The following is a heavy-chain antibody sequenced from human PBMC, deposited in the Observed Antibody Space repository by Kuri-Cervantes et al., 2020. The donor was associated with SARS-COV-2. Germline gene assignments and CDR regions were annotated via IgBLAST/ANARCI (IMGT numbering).Heavy chain of an antibody. CDR1: GYTFTSYY. CDR2: INPSGGST. Sequence: ASVKVSCKASGYTFTSYYMHWVRQAPGQGLEWMGIINPSGGSTSYAQKFQGRVTMTRDTSTSTVYMELSSLRSEDTAVYYCARVNEGFGDPRGSKWFDPWGQGTLVTASS. D-gene: IGHD3-10*01. CDR3: ARVNEGFGDPRGSKWFDP. J-gene: IGHJ5*02. V-gene: IGHV1-46*01.